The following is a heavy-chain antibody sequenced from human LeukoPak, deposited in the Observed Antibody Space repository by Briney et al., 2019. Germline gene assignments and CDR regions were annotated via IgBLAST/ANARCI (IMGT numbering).Heavy chain of an antibody. D-gene: IGHD1-1*01. Sequence: PAGSLRLSCAASGFTFSSYCMAWVRQAPGVGLEWLANIKQDGSDNYYVDSVKGRFTISRDNAKGSVYLQMMSLRVEDTSFYYVERELKRFEHWGQGTLVTVSS. CDR3: ERELKRFEH. V-gene: IGHV3-7*01. J-gene: IGHJ5*02. CDR1: GFTFSSYC. CDR2: IKQDGSDN.